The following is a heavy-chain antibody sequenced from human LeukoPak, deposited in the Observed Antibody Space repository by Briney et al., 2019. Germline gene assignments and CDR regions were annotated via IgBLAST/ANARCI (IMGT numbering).Heavy chain of an antibody. CDR1: GFTFSSYW. J-gene: IGHJ4*02. Sequence: PGGSLRLSCAASGFTFSSYWMSWVRQAPGKGLEWVCLISGDGGSTYYADSVKGRFTISRDNSKNSLYLQMNSLRTEDTALYYCVKDFRYYGDYAELDYWGQATLVTVSS. CDR3: VKDFRYYGDYAELDY. CDR2: ISGDGGST. V-gene: IGHV3-43*02. D-gene: IGHD4-17*01.